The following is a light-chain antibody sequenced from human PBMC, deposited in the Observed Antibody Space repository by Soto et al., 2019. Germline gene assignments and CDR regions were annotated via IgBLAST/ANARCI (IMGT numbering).Light chain of an antibody. Sequence: EIVLTQSPGTLSLSPGERATLSCRASQSVSSSYLAWYQQKPGQAPRLLSYGASSRATGIPDRFSGSGSGTDFPLTISRLEPEDFAVYYCQQYGSSPYTFGQETKLEIK. CDR3: QQYGSSPYT. J-gene: IGKJ2*01. V-gene: IGKV3-20*01. CDR1: QSVSSSY. CDR2: GAS.